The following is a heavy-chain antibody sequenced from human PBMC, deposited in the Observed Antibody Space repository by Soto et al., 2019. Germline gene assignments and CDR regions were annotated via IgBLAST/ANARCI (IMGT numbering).Heavy chain of an antibody. Sequence: EVQLVQSGAEVKKPGESLRISCKGSGYSFTSYWINWVRQMPGKGLEWMGRIDPSDSCTNYSPSFQGHVTISADKSISTAYLKWSSPKASDTVMYYCARRHSSSSAFDPWGQGTLVTVSS. CDR1: GYSFTSYW. CDR2: IDPSDSCT. CDR3: ARRHSSSSAFDP. J-gene: IGHJ5*02. D-gene: IGHD6-13*01. V-gene: IGHV5-10-1*01.